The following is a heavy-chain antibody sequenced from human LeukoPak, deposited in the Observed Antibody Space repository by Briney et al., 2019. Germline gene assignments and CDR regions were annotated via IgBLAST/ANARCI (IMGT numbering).Heavy chain of an antibody. CDR1: GFTFSDFG. D-gene: IGHD1-14*01. Sequence: GGSLRLSCAASGFTFSDFGMHWVRQAPGKWLEWVAFIRYDESTKYYADSVKGRFTISRDNSKNTLYLQMTSLRAEDTAVYSCAKTGFQWGYYYYYMDVWGKGTTVTVSS. V-gene: IGHV3-30*02. J-gene: IGHJ6*03. CDR3: AKTGFQWGYYYYYMDV. CDR2: IRYDESTK.